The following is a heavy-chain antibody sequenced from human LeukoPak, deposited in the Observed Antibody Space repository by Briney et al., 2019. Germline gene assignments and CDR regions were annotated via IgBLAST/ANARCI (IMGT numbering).Heavy chain of an antibody. CDR1: GFTFSSFA. V-gene: IGHV3-23*01. J-gene: IGHJ4*02. D-gene: IGHD3-10*01. CDR3: AKDLNYYGSGSSKDY. CDR2: ISGSGGST. Sequence: GGSLRLSCAASGFTFSSFAMTWVRLAPGKGLEWVSSISGSGGSTYYADSVKGRFPISRDNSKNTLYLQLNSLGAEDTAVYYCAKDLNYYGSGSSKDYWGEGTLVTVSS.